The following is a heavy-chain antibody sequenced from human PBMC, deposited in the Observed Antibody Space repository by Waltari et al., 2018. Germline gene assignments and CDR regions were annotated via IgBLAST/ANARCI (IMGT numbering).Heavy chain of an antibody. CDR2: INTNTRNP. CDR1: GYSFTHYA. V-gene: IGHV7-4-1*02. J-gene: IGHJ5*02. D-gene: IGHD2-2*01. Sequence: QVQLVQSGSELKKTGASVKVSCKAYGYSFTHYAINWIRQAPGQGLELMGWINTNTRNPVYVQGFTGRFVFSLDTSVNTAYLQINSLKAEDTAVYFCAREVVPPARVVVNWFDPWGQGTLVTVSS. CDR3: AREVVPPARVVVNWFDP.